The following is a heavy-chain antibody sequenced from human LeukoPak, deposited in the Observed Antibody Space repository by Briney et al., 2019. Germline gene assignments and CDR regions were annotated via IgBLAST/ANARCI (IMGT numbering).Heavy chain of an antibody. V-gene: IGHV3-13*01. CDR1: GFTFRSYD. CDR3: VRGGIQVSGIDEIDY. CDR2: VGISGDT. J-gene: IGHJ4*02. D-gene: IGHD6-13*01. Sequence: GGSLRLSCAASGFTFRSYDMHWVRQVTGKGLEWVSAVGISGDTYYASSVKGRFTISRENAKNSLYLQMNSLTAGDTAVYYCVRGGIQVSGIDEIDYWGQGTLVTVSS.